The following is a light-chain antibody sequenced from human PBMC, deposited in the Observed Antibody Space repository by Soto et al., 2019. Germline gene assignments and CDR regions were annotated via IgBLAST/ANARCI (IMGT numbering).Light chain of an antibody. V-gene: IGLV1-36*01. CDR2: YND. Sequence: QSVLTQSPSVSGAPRQSVNISCSGNNSNIGSNAVHWYQQLPGKAPKLLMYYNDMLPSGVSDRFSGSKSGTSASLAISGLQSEDEGDYYCSSYTASNILEVFGTGTKVTVL. CDR1: NSNIGSNA. J-gene: IGLJ1*01. CDR3: SSYTASNILEV.